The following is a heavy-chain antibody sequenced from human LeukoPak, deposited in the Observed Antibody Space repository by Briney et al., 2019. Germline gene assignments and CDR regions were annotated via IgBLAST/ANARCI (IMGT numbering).Heavy chain of an antibody. D-gene: IGHD3-22*01. Sequence: PSETLSLTCAVYGGSFSGYHWSWIRQPPGKGLEWIGEINHSGSTNYNPSLKSRVTTSVDTSKNQLSLKLTSVTAADTAVYYCARGRSAYDSSAYYYGNWGQGILVTVSS. CDR1: GGSFSGYH. CDR3: ARGRSAYDSSAYYYGN. V-gene: IGHV4-34*01. CDR2: INHSGST. J-gene: IGHJ4*02.